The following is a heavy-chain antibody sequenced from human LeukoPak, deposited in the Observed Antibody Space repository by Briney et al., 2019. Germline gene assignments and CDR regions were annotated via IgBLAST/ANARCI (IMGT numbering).Heavy chain of an antibody. CDR2: IKHDGSEK. CDR1: GFTFNTFW. CDR3: ARVEAGGYDYGAFDY. V-gene: IGHV3-7*01. J-gene: IGHJ4*02. Sequence: GGSLRLSCAASGFTFNTFWMSWVRQAPGKGLEWVANIKHDGSEKYYVDSVKGRFTISRDNAKNSLYLQMSSLRADDTAVYYCARVEAGGYDYGAFDYWGQGTLVTVSS. D-gene: IGHD5-12*01.